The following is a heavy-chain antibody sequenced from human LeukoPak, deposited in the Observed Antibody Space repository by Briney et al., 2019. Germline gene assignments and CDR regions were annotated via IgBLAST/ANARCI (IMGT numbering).Heavy chain of an antibody. V-gene: IGHV3-11*05. D-gene: IGHD3-10*01. CDR2: ISSSGSNT. CDR1: GFTFSDHY. J-gene: IGHJ3*02. Sequence: PGGSLRLSCAASGFTFSDHYMSWIPQAPGRGVEWASCISSSGSNTDYADSVKGRFTISRDNAKNSLYLQMNSLRAEDTAVYFCAREGVRGSQALDAFDIWGQGTMVTVSS. CDR3: AREGVRGSQALDAFDI.